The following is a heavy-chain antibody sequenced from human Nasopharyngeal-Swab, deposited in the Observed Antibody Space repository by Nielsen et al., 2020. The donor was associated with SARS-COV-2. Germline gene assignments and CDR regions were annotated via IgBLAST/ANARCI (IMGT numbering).Heavy chain of an antibody. Sequence: RQAPGKGLEWIACIYYRGSNYYNPSLESRLTISVDTSKNHFSLKLTSVTAADTAVYYCAKHPDGRWFGELSYYYYGLDVWGQGTTVTVSS. CDR3: AKHPDGRWFGELSYYYYGLDV. D-gene: IGHD3-10*01. J-gene: IGHJ6*02. V-gene: IGHV4-39*01. CDR2: IYYRGSN.